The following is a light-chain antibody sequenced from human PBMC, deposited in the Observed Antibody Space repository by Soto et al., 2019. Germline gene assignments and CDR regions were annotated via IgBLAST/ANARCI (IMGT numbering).Light chain of an antibody. J-gene: IGKJ2*01. Sequence: DIQMTQSPSSLSASVGDRVTITCQASQDITKYLSWFQQKPGKVPKLLIDDASELETGVPSRFSGRGSGTDFTFTISSLQPEDISTYYCQHYDNLPYTFGQGTKLEMK. CDR3: QHYDNLPYT. CDR1: QDITKY. V-gene: IGKV1-33*01. CDR2: DAS.